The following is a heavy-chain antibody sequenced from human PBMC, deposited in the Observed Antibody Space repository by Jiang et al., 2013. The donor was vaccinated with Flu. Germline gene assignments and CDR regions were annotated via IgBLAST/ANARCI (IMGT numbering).Heavy chain of an antibody. CDR3: ARARAPEVAAYYFDY. CDR2: IHYSGST. Sequence: LLKPSETLSLTCTVSGGSITSHYWNWIRQSPGKGLEWIGYIHYSGSTNYNSSLKSRVTISVDTSKTQFSLNLSSVTAADTAVYFCARARAPEVAAYYFDYVGPGTLVTVSS. D-gene: IGHD6-13*01. CDR1: GGSITSHY. J-gene: IGHJ4*02. V-gene: IGHV4-59*11.